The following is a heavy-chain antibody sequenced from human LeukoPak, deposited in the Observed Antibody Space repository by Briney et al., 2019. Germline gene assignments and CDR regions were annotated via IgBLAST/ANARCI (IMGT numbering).Heavy chain of an antibody. CDR1: GYTFTSYY. CDR3: ARETPYSNYGNWLDP. Sequence: GASVKVSCKASGYTFTSYYMHWVRQAPGQGLEWMGIINPSGGSTSYAQKFQGRVTMTRDTSTSTVYMELSSLKSEDTAVYFCARETPYSNYGNWLDPWGQGTLVTVSS. J-gene: IGHJ5*02. CDR2: INPSGGST. D-gene: IGHD4-11*01. V-gene: IGHV1-46*01.